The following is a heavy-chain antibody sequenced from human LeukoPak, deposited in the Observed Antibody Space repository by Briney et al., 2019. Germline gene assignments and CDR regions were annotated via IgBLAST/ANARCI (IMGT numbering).Heavy chain of an antibody. CDR2: VSYSGTT. V-gene: IGHV4-59*01. Sequence: PSETLSLTCTASGGSLSSDYWSWIRQPPGKGLEWIGYVSYSGTTNYNPSLNSRLTISLDTSKNRLSLNLSSVTAADTAIYFCARYVRGPDYYIDVWGKGTTVTVSS. J-gene: IGHJ6*03. D-gene: IGHD3-10*02. CDR3: ARYVRGPDYYIDV. CDR1: GGSLSSDY.